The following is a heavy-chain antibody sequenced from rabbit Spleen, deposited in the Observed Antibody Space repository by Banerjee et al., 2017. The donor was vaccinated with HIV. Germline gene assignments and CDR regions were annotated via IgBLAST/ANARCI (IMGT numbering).Heavy chain of an antibody. CDR1: GFSFSYSDY. D-gene: IGHD8-1*01. CDR2: IGAGVSYTT. CDR3: ARDSGNSFSSYGMDL. V-gene: IGHV1S40*01. J-gene: IGHJ6*01. Sequence: QSLEESGGVLVKPGASLTLTCTASGFSFSYSDYMCWVRQPPGKGPEWIACIGAGVSYTTYYATWAKGRFTISKTSSTTVTLQMTSLTAADTATYFCARDSGNSFSSYGMDLWGQGTLVTVS.